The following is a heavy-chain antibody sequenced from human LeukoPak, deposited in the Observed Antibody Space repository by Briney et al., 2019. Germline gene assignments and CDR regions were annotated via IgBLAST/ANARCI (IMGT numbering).Heavy chain of an antibody. CDR3: ARMILLLGDVLTVPPRGFDY. J-gene: IGHJ4*02. V-gene: IGHV1-18*01. CDR2: ISVYNGNT. Sequence: ASVKVSCKASGYTFTTYGISWVRQAPGQGLEWLGRISVYNGNTNYAQKLQGRVTITTDTSTSTAYMELRSPRSDDTAVYYCARMILLLGDVLTVPPRGFDYWGQGTLVTVSS. CDR1: GYTFTTYG. D-gene: IGHD3-9*01.